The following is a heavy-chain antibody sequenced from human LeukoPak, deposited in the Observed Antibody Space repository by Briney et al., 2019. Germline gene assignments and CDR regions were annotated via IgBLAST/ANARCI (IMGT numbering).Heavy chain of an antibody. D-gene: IGHD5-24*01. Sequence: GGSLRLSCAASGFTFSSYSMNWVRQAPGKGLEWVSSISSSSSYVYYADSVKGRFTISRDNAKNSLYLQMNSLRAEDTAVYYCARFGRDGYNFNWGQGTLVTVSS. CDR1: GFTFSSYS. CDR3: ARFGRDGYNFN. J-gene: IGHJ1*01. CDR2: ISSSSSYV. V-gene: IGHV3-21*01.